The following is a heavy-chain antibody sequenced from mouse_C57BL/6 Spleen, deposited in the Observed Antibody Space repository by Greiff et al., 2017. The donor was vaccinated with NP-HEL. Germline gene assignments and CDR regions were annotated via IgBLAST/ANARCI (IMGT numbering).Heavy chain of an antibody. CDR2: ISSGSSTI. V-gene: IGHV5-17*01. D-gene: IGHD2-1*01. J-gene: IGHJ3*01. CDR3: ARHGNSWFAY. Sequence: EVQRVESGGGLVKPGGSLKLSCAASGFTFSDYGMHWVRQAPEKGLEWVAYISSGSSTIYYADTVKGRFTISRDNAKNTLFLQMTSLRSEDTAMYYCARHGNSWFAYWGQGTLVTVSA. CDR1: GFTFSDYG.